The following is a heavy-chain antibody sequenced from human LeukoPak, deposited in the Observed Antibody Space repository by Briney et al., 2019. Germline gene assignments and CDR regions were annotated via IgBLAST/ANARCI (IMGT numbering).Heavy chain of an antibody. D-gene: IGHD1-1*01. J-gene: IGHJ4*02. CDR3: AGGTGTTAYFDY. Sequence: PGGSLRLSCAASGFTFSDYYMSWIRQAPGKGLEWGSYISSSSSYTKYADSVKGRFTISRDNAKNSLYLQVNSLRAEDTAVYYCAGGTGTTAYFDYWGQGTLVTVSS. V-gene: IGHV3-11*06. CDR1: GFTFSDYY. CDR2: ISSSSSYT.